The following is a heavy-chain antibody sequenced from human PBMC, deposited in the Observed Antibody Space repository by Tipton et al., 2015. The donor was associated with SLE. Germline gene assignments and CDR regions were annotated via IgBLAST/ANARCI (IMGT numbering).Heavy chain of an antibody. Sequence: TLSLTCNVSGDSFSSAAYYWTWIRQPAGKGLEWIGRMYVSGAVNYNPSLNNRVTISLDKSKNQFSLKLTSMTAADTAVYYCARGLRADRSSHFDYWGQGTLATVSS. V-gene: IGHV4-61*02. D-gene: IGHD3-22*01. CDR1: GDSFSSAAYY. CDR3: ARGLRADRSSHFDY. CDR2: MYVSGAV. J-gene: IGHJ4*02.